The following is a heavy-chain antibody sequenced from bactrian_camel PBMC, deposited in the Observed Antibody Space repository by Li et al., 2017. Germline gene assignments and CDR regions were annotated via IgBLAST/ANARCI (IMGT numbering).Heavy chain of an antibody. Sequence: VQLVESGGGLVQPGGSLRLSCAATGFTFRTYTMTWVRQVPGKGLEWVSAISGGGSATYYVDSVRGRFTISRDNAENTVYLQLNSLKTEDGAMYYCAKDNAPWSDYADTYTHWGQGTQVTVS. J-gene: IGHJ4*01. CDR3: AKDNAPWSDYADTYTH. V-gene: IGHV3S40*01. CDR2: ISGGGSAT. CDR1: GFTFRTYT. D-gene: IGHD4*01.